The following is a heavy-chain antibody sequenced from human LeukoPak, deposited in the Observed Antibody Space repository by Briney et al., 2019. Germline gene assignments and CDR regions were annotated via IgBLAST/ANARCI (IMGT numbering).Heavy chain of an antibody. J-gene: IGHJ4*02. D-gene: IGHD6-13*01. CDR3: ARIGAGSSRDY. Sequence: PSETLCLTCTVSGGSISSSNYSWGWIRQPPGKGLEWIGSIYYSGSTYYNPSLKSRVTMPVDTSKNQFSLKLSSVTAADTAVYYCARIGAGSSRDYWGQGTLVTVSS. V-gene: IGHV4-39*01. CDR1: GGSISSSNYS. CDR2: IYYSGST.